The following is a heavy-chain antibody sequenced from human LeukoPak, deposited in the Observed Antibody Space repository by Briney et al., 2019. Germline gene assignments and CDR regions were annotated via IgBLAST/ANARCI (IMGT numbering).Heavy chain of an antibody. V-gene: IGHV4-31*03. J-gene: IGHJ4*02. CDR1: GGSISSGGYY. Sequence: SQTLSLTCTVSGGSISSGGYYWSWIRQHPGKGLEWIGYIYYSGSTYYNPSLKSRVTISVDTSKNQFSLKLSSVTAADTAVYYCARDPGFGRRPGGFDYWGQGTLVTVSS. CDR2: IYYSGST. D-gene: IGHD3-10*01. CDR3: ARDPGFGRRPGGFDY.